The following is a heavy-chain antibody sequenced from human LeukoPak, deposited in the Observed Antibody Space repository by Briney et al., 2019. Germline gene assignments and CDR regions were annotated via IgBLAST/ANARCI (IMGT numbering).Heavy chain of an antibody. V-gene: IGHV1-8*03. CDR1: GYTFTTYH. CDR2: MNPYNGDR. CDR3: ARTTSLTASGYDC. Sequence: ASVKVSCKTSGYTFTTYHINWVRQATGQGLEWLGWMNPYNGDRGYAQKFQGRLSITSDTSISTAYMELSSLKSYDTAVYFCARTTSLTASGYDCWGQGTLVTVSS. D-gene: IGHD4-17*01. J-gene: IGHJ4*02.